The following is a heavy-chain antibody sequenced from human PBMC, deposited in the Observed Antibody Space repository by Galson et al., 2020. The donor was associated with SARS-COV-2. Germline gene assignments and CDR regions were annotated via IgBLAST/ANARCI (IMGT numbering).Heavy chain of an antibody. CDR3: ARGLLQTTMVIVVYTSASFYFDT. D-gene: IGHD3-22*01. Sequence: SETLSLRCAVYGGSFSGHYWSWIRQPPGKGLEWIGEITQSGSVNHTPSLKSRVTISADTSKNQFSLELRSVTAADTAIYYCARGLLQTTMVIVVYTSASFYFDTWGQGTLVSVSS. J-gene: IGHJ4*02. CDR2: ITQSGSV. CDR1: GGSFSGHY. V-gene: IGHV4-34*01.